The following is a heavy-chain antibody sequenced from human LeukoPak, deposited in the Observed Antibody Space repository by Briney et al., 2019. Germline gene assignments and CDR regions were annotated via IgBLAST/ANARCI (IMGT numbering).Heavy chain of an antibody. CDR2: VRWNSGSI. CDR1: GFTFNNYA. V-gene: IGHV3-9*01. Sequence: GGSLRLSCAASGFTFNNYAMHWVRQAPGKGLEWVSGVRWNSGSIGYADSVRGRFTISRDNAKNSLYLQMNSLRAEDTALYYCAKDGQDSSGWSWGVSDAFDIWGQGTMVTVSS. CDR3: AKDGQDSSGWSWGVSDAFDI. J-gene: IGHJ3*02. D-gene: IGHD6-19*01.